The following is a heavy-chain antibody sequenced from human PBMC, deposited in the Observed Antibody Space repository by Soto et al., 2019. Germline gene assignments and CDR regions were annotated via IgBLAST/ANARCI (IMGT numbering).Heavy chain of an antibody. CDR1: GGSFNDFY. Sequence: QMHIQQWGAGLLKPSETLSLTCAVSGGSFNDFYWNCVRQPPGEGLEWIGEVNHAGGTDYNTSLKSRVTISEDRSKNQLSLRLKSVTVADTATYYCARRGRYGGRSYTGWGQGTLVTVSS. V-gene: IGHV4-34*01. CDR3: ARRGRYGGRSYTG. D-gene: IGHD2-15*01. J-gene: IGHJ4*02. CDR2: VNHAGGT.